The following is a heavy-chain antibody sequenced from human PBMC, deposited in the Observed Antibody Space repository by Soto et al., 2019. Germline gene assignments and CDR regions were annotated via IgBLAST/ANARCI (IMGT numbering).Heavy chain of an antibody. D-gene: IGHD3-10*01. CDR1: GFTFSDDY. V-gene: IGHV3-72*01. J-gene: IGHJ4*02. CDR2: SKNKADSYTT. CDR3: TVWGMGNYFGAA. Sequence: EVQLVESGGGLVQPGGSLRLSCAASGFTFSDDYMDWVRQAPGKGLEWVGRSKNKADSYTTEYAASVKGRFSISRDASKTSLYLQMNTLKTEDTAVYYCTVWGMGNYFGAAWGQGILVTVSS.